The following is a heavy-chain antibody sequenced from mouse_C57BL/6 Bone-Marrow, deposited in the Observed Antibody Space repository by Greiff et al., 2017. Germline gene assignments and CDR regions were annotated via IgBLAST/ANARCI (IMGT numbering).Heavy chain of an antibody. V-gene: IGHV5-17*01. Sequence: EVQLQESGGGLVKPGGSLKLSCAASGFTFSDYGMHWVRQAPEKGLEWVAYISSGSSTIYYADTVKGRFTISRDNAKNTLFLQMTSLRSEDTAMYYCARRNYGSSSAWFAYWGQGTLVTVSA. CDR3: ARRNYGSSSAWFAY. D-gene: IGHD1-1*01. CDR2: ISSGSSTI. CDR1: GFTFSDYG. J-gene: IGHJ3*01.